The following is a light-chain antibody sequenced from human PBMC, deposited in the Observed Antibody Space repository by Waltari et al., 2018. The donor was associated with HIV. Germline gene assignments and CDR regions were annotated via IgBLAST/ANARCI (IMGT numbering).Light chain of an antibody. Sequence: EIVLTQSPGTLSLSPGERVTLPCRASQSVISSYLAWYQQRPGQAPRLLIYGASNRATGIPDRFSGSGSETDFTLTISRLEPEDVAVFYCQQYGTSPYTFGQGTKLEIK. J-gene: IGKJ2*01. V-gene: IGKV3-20*01. CDR2: GAS. CDR1: QSVISSY. CDR3: QQYGTSPYT.